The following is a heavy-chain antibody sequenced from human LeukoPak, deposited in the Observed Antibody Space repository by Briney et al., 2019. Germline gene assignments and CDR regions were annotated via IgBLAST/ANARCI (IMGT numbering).Heavy chain of an antibody. Sequence: GASPQTSSNGSGYSFTSYWNGWVRQMPPKDLQWMRIIYPGDSDTSYSPSFQGQVTISADTSISTSSLQWSTLTASDTALYYCARLSCGDYVRTSPTIASSFDIWGQGTMVTVSS. CDR2: IYPGDSDT. J-gene: IGHJ3*02. D-gene: IGHD4-17*01. CDR3: ARLSCGDYVRTSPTIASSFDI. CDR1: GYSFTSYW. V-gene: IGHV5-51*01.